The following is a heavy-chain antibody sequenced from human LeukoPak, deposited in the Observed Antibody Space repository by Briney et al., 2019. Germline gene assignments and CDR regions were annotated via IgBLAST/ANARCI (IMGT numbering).Heavy chain of an antibody. V-gene: IGHV4-4*07. Sequence: NPSETLSLSCTVSGGSISSYYWSWIRQPPGKGLEWIGRIYTSGSTNYNPSLKSRVTMSVDTSKNQFSLKLSSVTAADTAVYYCARALTYYYGSGSYASWAFDIWGQGTMVTVSS. CDR3: ARALTYYYGSGSYASWAFDI. CDR1: GGSISSYY. D-gene: IGHD3-10*01. CDR2: IYTSGST. J-gene: IGHJ3*02.